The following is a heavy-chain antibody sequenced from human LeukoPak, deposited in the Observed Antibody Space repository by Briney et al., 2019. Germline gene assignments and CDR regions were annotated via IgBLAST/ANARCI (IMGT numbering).Heavy chain of an antibody. V-gene: IGHV3-23*01. CDR1: GFTFSSYA. CDR2: ISGSGGST. J-gene: IGHJ4*02. Sequence: PGGSLRLSCAASGFTFSSYAMSWVRQAPGKGLEWVSAISGSGGSTYYADSVKGRFTISKDNSKNTLYLQLNSLRAEDTAVYYCAKGASIAARQYYFDYWGQGTLVTVSS. CDR3: AKGASIAARQYYFDY. D-gene: IGHD6-6*01.